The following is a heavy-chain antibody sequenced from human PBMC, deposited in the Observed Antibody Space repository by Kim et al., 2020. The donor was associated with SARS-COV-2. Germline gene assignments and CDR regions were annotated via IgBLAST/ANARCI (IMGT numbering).Heavy chain of an antibody. CDR1: GYSFTSYW. Sequence: GESLKISCKASGYSFTSYWIGWVPQMPGKGLEWMGIIYPDDSDTRYSPSFQGQVTISADKSISTAYLQWSDLKATDTAIYYCARHGDGYAYSFDFWGQGALVTVSS. V-gene: IGHV5-51*01. CDR3: ARHGDGYAYSFDF. D-gene: IGHD5-12*01. J-gene: IGHJ4*02. CDR2: IYPDDSDT.